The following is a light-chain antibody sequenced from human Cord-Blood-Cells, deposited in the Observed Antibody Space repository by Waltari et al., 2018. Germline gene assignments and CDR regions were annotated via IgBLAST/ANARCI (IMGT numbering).Light chain of an antibody. CDR1: QMVSSN. V-gene: IGKV3-15*01. CDR2: GAS. CDR3: QRYNNWTPTWT. J-gene: IGKJ1*01. Sequence: TQSTATLSVSRGPRATLPCRASQMVSSNSACSQQKPGQSPMLLIYGASTRTTGNPARFSGSGSGTEYALAISSLQSEDFAVEFCQRYNNWTPTWTFGQGTKVEIK.